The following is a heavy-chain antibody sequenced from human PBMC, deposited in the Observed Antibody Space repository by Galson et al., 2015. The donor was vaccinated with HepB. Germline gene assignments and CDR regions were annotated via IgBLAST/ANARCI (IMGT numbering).Heavy chain of an antibody. D-gene: IGHD3-16*01. CDR2: INTDGSGT. J-gene: IGHJ3*02. Sequence: SLRLSCAASGFTFSSHWMHWVRQAPGKGLVWLSRINTDGSGTTHADSLKGRFTISRDNAKNTLFLQMDSLRAEDTAVYYCARDMSHARAFDIWGQGTMVVVSS. V-gene: IGHV3-74*01. CDR3: ARDMSHARAFDI. CDR1: GFTFSSHW.